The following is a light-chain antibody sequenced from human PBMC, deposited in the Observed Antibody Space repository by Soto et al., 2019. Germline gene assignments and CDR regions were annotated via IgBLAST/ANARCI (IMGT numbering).Light chain of an antibody. J-gene: IGKJ1*01. CDR2: DAS. CDR1: QSISNW. V-gene: IGKV1-5*01. Sequence: DIQMTQSPSTLSASVGDRVTITCRASQSISNWLAWYQQKPGKAPKLLIYDASGLESGVPSRFSGSGSGTEFTLTISSLQPDDVATYYCQQYNSHSPTWTFGHGTKVDIK. CDR3: QQYNSHSPTWT.